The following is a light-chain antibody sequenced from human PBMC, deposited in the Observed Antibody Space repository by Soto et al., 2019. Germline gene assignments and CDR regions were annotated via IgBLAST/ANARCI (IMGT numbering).Light chain of an antibody. J-gene: IGKJ1*01. V-gene: IGKV3-15*01. CDR1: QIVSSN. CDR3: QQYNIWPSRK. Sequence: EIVITQSPATLSVSPVERATLSCKASQIVSSNLAWFQQKPGQAPRVLIYGASTRAAGVPARFSGSGSGTEFTLTISSLQSEDFAVYFCQQYNIWPSRKFGQGTKVDIK. CDR2: GAS.